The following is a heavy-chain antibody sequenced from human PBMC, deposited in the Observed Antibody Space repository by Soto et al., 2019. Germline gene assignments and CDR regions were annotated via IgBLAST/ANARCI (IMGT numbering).Heavy chain of an antibody. CDR2: ISSSSNTI. CDR1: GFTFSSYS. V-gene: IGHV3-48*02. CDR3: ARDGSYLRLRYGMDV. Sequence: GGSLRLSCAASGFTFSSYSMNWVRQAPGKGLEWVSYISSSSNTIYYADSVKGRFTISRDNAKNSLYLQTNSLRDEDTAVYYCARDGSYLRLRYGMDVWGQGTTVTVSS. J-gene: IGHJ6*02. D-gene: IGHD4-17*01.